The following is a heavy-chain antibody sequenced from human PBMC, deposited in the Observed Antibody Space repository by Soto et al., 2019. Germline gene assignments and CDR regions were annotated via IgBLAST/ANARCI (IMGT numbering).Heavy chain of an antibody. J-gene: IGHJ5*02. CDR1: GGTFSSYA. Sequence: QVQLVQSGAEVKKPGSSVKVSCKASGGTFSSYAISWVRQAPGQGLEWMGGIIPICGTANYAQKFQGRVTITADESTSTAYMELSSLRSGDTAVYYCARGYGSGSYRRNWFDPWGQGTLVTVSS. V-gene: IGHV1-69*01. CDR3: ARGYGSGSYRRNWFDP. CDR2: IIPICGTA. D-gene: IGHD3-10*01.